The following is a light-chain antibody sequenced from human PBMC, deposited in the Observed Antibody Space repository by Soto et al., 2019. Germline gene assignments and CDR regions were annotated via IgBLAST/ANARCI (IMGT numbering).Light chain of an antibody. Sequence: QSVLTQPPSVSGAPGERVTISCTGSSSDIGAGYRVRWYQQVPGTAPKLLIYANNNRPSGVPDRFSGSKSGTSASLAITGLQADDEAEYYCQSYDFGLSAHNYVFGTGTKVTVL. V-gene: IGLV1-40*01. CDR3: QSYDFGLSAHNYV. CDR2: ANN. J-gene: IGLJ1*01. CDR1: SSDIGAGYR.